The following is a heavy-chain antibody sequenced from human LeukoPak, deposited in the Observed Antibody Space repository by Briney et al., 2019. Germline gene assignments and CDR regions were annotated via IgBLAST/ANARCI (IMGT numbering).Heavy chain of an antibody. Sequence: PGESLTLSCVASGFTFSTYWMSWVRQAPGKGLEWVANIKQYGSEKYYVDSVTGRFTISRDNAKTSLYLHMNSLRAEDTAVYYCARDYPPPPVAGPYYFDHWGQGTLVTVSS. CDR2: IKQYGSEK. J-gene: IGHJ4*02. D-gene: IGHD6-19*01. CDR3: ARDYPPPPVAGPYYFDH. V-gene: IGHV3-7*05. CDR1: GFTFSTYW.